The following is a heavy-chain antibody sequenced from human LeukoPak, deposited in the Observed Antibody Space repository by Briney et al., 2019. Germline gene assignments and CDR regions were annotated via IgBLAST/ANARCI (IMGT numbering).Heavy chain of an antibody. D-gene: IGHD2-2*02. CDR3: ARERTRGYCRSTSCYMSYGY. V-gene: IGHV1-2*02. CDR2: INPNSGGT. CDR1: GYTFTGYY. Sequence: ASVKVSCKASGYTFTGYYMHWVRQAPGQGLEWMGWINPNSGGTNYAQKFQGRVTMTRDTSISTAYMELSRLRSDDTAVYYCARERTRGYCRSTSCYMSYGYWGQGTLVTVSS. J-gene: IGHJ4*02.